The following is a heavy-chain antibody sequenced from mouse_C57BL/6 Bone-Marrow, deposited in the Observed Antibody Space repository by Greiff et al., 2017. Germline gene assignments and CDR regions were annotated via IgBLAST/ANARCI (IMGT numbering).Heavy chain of an antibody. J-gene: IGHJ1*03. D-gene: IGHD4-1*01. Sequence: EVKLQESGAELVRPGASVKLSCTASGFNIKDDYMHWVKQRPEQGLEWIGWIDTENGDTEYASKFQGKATITADPSSNTAYLQLSSLTSEDTAVYYCTTLLGWYFDVWGTGTTVTVSS. CDR1: GFNIKDDY. CDR3: TTLLGWYFDV. V-gene: IGHV14-4*01. CDR2: IDTENGDT.